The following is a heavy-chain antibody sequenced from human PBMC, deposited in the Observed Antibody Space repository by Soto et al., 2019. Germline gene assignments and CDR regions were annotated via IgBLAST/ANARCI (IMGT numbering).Heavy chain of an antibody. CDR2: IFWDDDK. V-gene: IGHV2-5*02. CDR1: GFSLSTSGVG. CDR3: AHTPRRSGSGIGRFDP. J-gene: IGHJ5*02. D-gene: IGHD3-10*01. Sequence: QITLKESGPPLVKPTQTLTLTCTFSGFSLSTSGVGVGWIRQPPGKALEWLALIFWDDDKRYSPSLRSRLTNTQDNSKNQVVLIMTNLDPVHTAPYSCAHTPRRSGSGIGRFDPWGQGTLVTVSS.